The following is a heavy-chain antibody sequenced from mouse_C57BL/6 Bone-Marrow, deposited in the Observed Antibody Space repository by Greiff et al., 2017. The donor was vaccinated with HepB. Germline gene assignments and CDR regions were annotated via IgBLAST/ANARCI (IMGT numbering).Heavy chain of an antibody. CDR3: ARLLRYQLRGWAMDY. J-gene: IGHJ4*01. Sequence: QVQLQHSGAELARPGASVKLSCKASGYTFTSYGISWVKQRTGQGLEWIGEIYPRSGNTYYNEKFKGKATLTADKSSSTAYMELRSLTSEDSAVYFCARLLRYQLRGWAMDYWGQGTSVTVSS. D-gene: IGHD1-1*01. V-gene: IGHV1-81*01. CDR2: IYPRSGNT. CDR1: GYTFTSYG.